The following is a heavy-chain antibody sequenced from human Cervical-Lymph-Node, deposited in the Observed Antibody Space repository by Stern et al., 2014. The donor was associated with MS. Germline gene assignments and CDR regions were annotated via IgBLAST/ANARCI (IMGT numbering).Heavy chain of an antibody. D-gene: IGHD5-18*01. J-gene: IGHJ4*02. Sequence: QVQLVQSGAEVRKPGASVKVSCKASGYTFTRYGIHWVRQAPGQRLEWMGWSNAGHGNTKYSQEFQGRVTITRDTSASTAYMELGSLRSEDMAVYYCARGGGGYSYGLDYWGQGTLVTVYS. V-gene: IGHV1-3*02. CDR2: SNAGHGNT. CDR1: GYTFTRYG. CDR3: ARGGGGYSYGLDY.